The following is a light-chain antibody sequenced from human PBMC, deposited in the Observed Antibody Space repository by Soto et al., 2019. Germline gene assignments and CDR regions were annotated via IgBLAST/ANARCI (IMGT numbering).Light chain of an antibody. CDR3: QQRSNWPPT. V-gene: IGKV3-11*01. Sequence: EIVLTQSPATLSLSPGEGATLSCWASQSVGNYLAWYQHKPGQAPRLLIYDASNRATGIPARFSGSGSRTDFTLTISSLEPEDFAVYYCQQRSNWPPTFCQGTRLEIK. J-gene: IGKJ5*01. CDR2: DAS. CDR1: QSVGNY.